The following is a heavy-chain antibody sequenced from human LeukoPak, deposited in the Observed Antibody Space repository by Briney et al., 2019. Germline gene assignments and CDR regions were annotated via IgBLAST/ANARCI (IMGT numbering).Heavy chain of an antibody. J-gene: IGHJ4*02. CDR3: ASSSAVAGPDY. CDR2: ISYDGSNK. V-gene: IGHV3-30*03. Sequence: GGSLRLSCVASGFSFSSYGMHWVRQAPGKGLEWVAVISYDGSNKYYADSVKGRFTISRDNAKNSLYLQMNSLRAEDTAVYYCASSSAVAGPDYWGQGTLVTVSS. D-gene: IGHD6-19*01. CDR1: GFSFSSYG.